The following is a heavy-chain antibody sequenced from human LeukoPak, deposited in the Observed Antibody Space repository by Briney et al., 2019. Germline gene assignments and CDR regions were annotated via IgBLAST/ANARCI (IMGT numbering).Heavy chain of an antibody. Sequence: TSETLSLICTVSGGSISSYYWSWIRQPPGKRLEWIGYIYFSGSTNYNPSLKSRVSISLDTSKNQLSLKLRSVTAADTAVYFCATTWYYDSRGYLFEDWGHGTLVTVSS. CDR1: GGSISSYY. J-gene: IGHJ4*01. D-gene: IGHD3-22*01. V-gene: IGHV4-59*01. CDR3: ATTWYYDSRGYLFED. CDR2: IYFSGST.